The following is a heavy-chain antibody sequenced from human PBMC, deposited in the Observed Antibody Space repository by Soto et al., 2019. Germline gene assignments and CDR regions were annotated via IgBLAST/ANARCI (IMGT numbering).Heavy chain of an antibody. Sequence: QVQLQQWGAGLLKPSETLSLTCAVYGGSFSGYYRSWIRQPPGKGLEWIGEINHSGSTNYNPSLKSRVTISVDTSKNQFSLKLSSVTAADTAVYYCARGYGDYPKDWGQGTLVTVSS. J-gene: IGHJ4*02. D-gene: IGHD4-17*01. V-gene: IGHV4-34*02. CDR2: INHSGST. CDR1: GGSFSGYY. CDR3: ARGYGDYPKD.